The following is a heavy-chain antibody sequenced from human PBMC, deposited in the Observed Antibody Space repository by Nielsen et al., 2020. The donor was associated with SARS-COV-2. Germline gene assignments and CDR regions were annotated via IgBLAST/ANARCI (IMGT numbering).Heavy chain of an antibody. CDR2: ISWNSGSI. Sequence: SLKISCAASGFTFDDYAMHWVRQAPGKGLEWVSGISWNSGSIGYADSVKGRFTISRDNAKNSLYLQMNSLKAEDTAVYYCATGGYYFDYWGQGTLVTVSS. CDR3: ATGGYYFDY. V-gene: IGHV3-9*01. CDR1: GFTFDDYA. J-gene: IGHJ4*02.